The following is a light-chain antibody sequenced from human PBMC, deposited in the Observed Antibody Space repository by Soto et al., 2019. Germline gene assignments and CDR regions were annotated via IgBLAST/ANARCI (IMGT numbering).Light chain of an antibody. Sequence: EIVLTQSPATLSLSPGDRAALSCRASQSVSSYLAWCQQKPGQAPRLLIYDASNRATGIPARFSGSGSGTDFTLSISSLEPEDFAVYYCQQRSSWITFGQGTRLEIK. CDR3: QQRSSWIT. J-gene: IGKJ5*01. CDR1: QSVSSY. CDR2: DAS. V-gene: IGKV3-11*01.